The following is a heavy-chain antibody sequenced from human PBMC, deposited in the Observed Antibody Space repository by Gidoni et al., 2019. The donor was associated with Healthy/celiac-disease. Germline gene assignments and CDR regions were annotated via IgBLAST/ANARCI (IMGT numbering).Heavy chain of an antibody. Sequence: QVQLQDSAPGLVKPSETLSLTCAVSGYSISSGYYWGWIRQPPGKGLEWIGSFYHSGSTYYNPSLKSRVTISVDTSKNQFSLKLSSVTAADTAVYYCARVPKVGATPYFDYWGQGTLVTVSS. CDR2: FYHSGST. CDR3: ARVPKVGATPYFDY. D-gene: IGHD1-26*01. CDR1: GYSISSGYY. V-gene: IGHV4-38-2*01. J-gene: IGHJ4*02.